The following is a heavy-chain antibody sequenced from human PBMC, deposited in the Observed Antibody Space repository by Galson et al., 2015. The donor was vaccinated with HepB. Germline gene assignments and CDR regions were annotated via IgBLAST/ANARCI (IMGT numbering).Heavy chain of an antibody. V-gene: IGHV3-23*01. D-gene: IGHD1-14*01. Sequence: SLRLSCAASGFTFSSYAMSWVRQAPGKGLEWVSAISGSGGSTYYADSVKGRFTITRDNSNTTLYLEMKSMRAEDTDVYYCAKGNLFDIWCQGTMVTVSS. CDR2: ISGSGGST. CDR3: AKGNLFDI. CDR1: GFTFSSYA. J-gene: IGHJ3*02.